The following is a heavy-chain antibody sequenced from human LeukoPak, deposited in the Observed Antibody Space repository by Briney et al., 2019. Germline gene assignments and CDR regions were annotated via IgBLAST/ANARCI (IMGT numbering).Heavy chain of an antibody. D-gene: IGHD4-17*01. J-gene: IGHJ4*02. CDR1: GFTFSSYS. Sequence: PGGSLRLSCAASGFTFSSYSMNWVRQAPGKGLEWVSSISSSSSYIYYADSVKGRFTISRDNAKNSLYLQMNSLRAEDTAVYYCAKDGFDYGDPTGFDYWGQGTLVTVSS. V-gene: IGHV3-21*04. CDR3: AKDGFDYGDPTGFDY. CDR2: ISSSSSYI.